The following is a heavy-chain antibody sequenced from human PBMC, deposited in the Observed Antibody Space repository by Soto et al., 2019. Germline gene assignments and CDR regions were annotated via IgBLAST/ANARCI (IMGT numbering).Heavy chain of an antibody. Sequence: SETLSLTCTVSGGSVSSVSSYWTWIRQPPGKGLEWLGYTYCSGSTNYNPSLKSRVTMAVDPAMNQFSLKLSSVTAADTAVYYCARYCSSVTCQGFGPWGQGTLVTVAS. V-gene: IGHV4-61*01. CDR3: ARYCSSVTCQGFGP. CDR1: GGSVSSVSSY. J-gene: IGHJ5*02. D-gene: IGHD2-2*01. CDR2: TYCSGST.